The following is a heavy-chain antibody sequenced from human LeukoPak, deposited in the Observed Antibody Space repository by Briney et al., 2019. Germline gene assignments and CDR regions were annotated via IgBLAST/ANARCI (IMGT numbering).Heavy chain of an antibody. CDR3: ARGTVTAPDY. D-gene: IGHD2-21*02. Sequence: PGGSLRLSCAASGFTVSSNYMSWVRRAPGKGLEWVSIIYSGGNTYYADSVKGRFTISRDNSKNTLYLQMNRLRPEDTAVYYCARGTVTAPDYWGQGTLVTVSS. CDR1: GFTVSSNY. CDR2: IYSGGNT. J-gene: IGHJ4*02. V-gene: IGHV3-53*01.